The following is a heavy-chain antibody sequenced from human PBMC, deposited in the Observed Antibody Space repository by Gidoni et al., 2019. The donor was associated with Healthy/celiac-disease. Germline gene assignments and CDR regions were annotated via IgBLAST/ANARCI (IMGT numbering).Heavy chain of an antibody. Sequence: QVQLVQSGAEVKKPGASVKVSCKVSGFTLTELSMHWVGQAPGKGLEWMGGFDPEDGETIYAQKFQGRVTMTEDTSTDTAYMELSSLRSEDTAVYYCATGVRVYDSSGQLPFDYWGQGTLVTVSS. CDR2: FDPEDGET. J-gene: IGHJ4*02. V-gene: IGHV1-24*01. CDR3: ATGVRVYDSSGQLPFDY. CDR1: GFTLTELS. D-gene: IGHD3-22*01.